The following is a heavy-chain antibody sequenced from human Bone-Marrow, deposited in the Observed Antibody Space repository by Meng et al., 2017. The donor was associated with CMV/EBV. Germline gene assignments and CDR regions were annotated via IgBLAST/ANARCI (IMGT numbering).Heavy chain of an antibody. V-gene: IGHV4-61*01. Sequence: SETLSLTCTVSGASVDTGSYYWSWIRQTPGKGLEWIGYIYYSANIDSNPSLGSRVTISRDTSKNQFSLKLDFVPAADTAVYYCAGGGLEYYFDYWGQGTLVTVSS. CDR1: GASVDTGSYY. CDR2: IYYSANI. D-gene: IGHD3-3*01. J-gene: IGHJ4*02. CDR3: AGGGLEYYFDY.